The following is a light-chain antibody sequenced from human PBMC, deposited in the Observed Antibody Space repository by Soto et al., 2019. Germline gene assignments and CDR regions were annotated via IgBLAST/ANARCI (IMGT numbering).Light chain of an antibody. CDR2: GVF. CDR3: QHYDGSPRT. Sequence: ETVLTQSPGTVSLSPGERATLSCRTSQSVNNDYLAWYQQKPGQAPRLLIYGVFNRATGIPGMFSGSGSGIDFTLTSSELEPEDSAVYYCQHYDGSPRTFGQGTKLEIK. J-gene: IGKJ2*01. V-gene: IGKV3-20*01. CDR1: QSVNNDY.